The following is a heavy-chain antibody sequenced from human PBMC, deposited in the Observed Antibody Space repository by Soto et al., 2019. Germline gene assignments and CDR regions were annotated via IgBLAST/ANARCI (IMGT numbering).Heavy chain of an antibody. J-gene: IGHJ4*02. V-gene: IGHV1-2*04. CDR3: ARDRGYCSSTSCYPVWFDY. D-gene: IGHD2-2*01. CDR1: GYTFTGYY. CDR2: INPNSGGT. Sequence: ASVKVSCKASGYTFTGYYMHWVRQAPGQGLEWMGWINPNSGGTNYAQKFQGWVTMTRDTSISTAYMELSRLRSDDTAVYYCARDRGYCSSTSCYPVWFDYWGQGTLVTVSS.